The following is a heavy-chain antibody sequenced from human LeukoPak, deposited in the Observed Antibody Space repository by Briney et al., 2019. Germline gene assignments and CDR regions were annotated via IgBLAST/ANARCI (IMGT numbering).Heavy chain of an antibody. J-gene: IGHJ3*02. V-gene: IGHV4-4*09. Sequence: SETLSLTCTVSGGSISSYYWSWIRQPPGKGLEWIGYIYTSGSINYNPSLKSRVTISVDTSKNQFSLKLSSVTAADTAVYYCARLYYYDSSGYYWDAFDIWGQGTMVTVSS. CDR1: GGSISSYY. CDR2: IYTSGSI. CDR3: ARLYYYDSSGYYWDAFDI. D-gene: IGHD3-22*01.